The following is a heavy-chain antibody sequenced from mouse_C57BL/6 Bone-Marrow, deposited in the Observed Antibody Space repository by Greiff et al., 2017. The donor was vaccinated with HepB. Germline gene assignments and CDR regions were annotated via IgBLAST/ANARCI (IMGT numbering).Heavy chain of an antibody. D-gene: IGHD2-4*01. V-gene: IGHV5-9*01. CDR3: ARRDDSDY. CDR2: ISGGGGNT. CDR1: GFTFSSYT. J-gene: IGHJ2*01. Sequence: EVHLVESGGGLVKPGGSLKLSCAASGFTFSSYTMSWVRQTPEKRLEWVATISGGGGNTYYPDSVKGRFTISRDNAKNTLYLQMSSLRSEDTALYYCARRDDSDYWGQGTTLTVSS.